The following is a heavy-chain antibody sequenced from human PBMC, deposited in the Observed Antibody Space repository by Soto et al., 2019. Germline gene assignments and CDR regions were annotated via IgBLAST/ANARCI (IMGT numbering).Heavy chain of an antibody. J-gene: IGHJ2*01. D-gene: IGHD3-9*01. CDR1: GGTFSRYA. Sequence: QVQLVQSGAEVKKPGSSVKVSCKASGGTFSRYAISWVRQAPGQGLEWMGGITPMFGTANYAQKFQGRVTITADESTSTIPLELRILSPEATAVYYCDQTIGSEAGWSGAFDLWGHGTLVIVSS. V-gene: IGHV1-69*12. CDR2: ITPMFGTA. CDR3: DQTIGSEAGWSGAFDL.